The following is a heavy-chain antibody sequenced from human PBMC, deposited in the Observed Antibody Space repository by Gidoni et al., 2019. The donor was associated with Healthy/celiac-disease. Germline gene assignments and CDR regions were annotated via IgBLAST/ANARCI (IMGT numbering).Heavy chain of an antibody. Sequence: QVQLVQSGAEVKKPRSSVKVSCKASGGTFSSYAISWARQAPGQGLEWMGRIIPILGIANYAQKFQGRVTITADKSTSTAYMELSSLRSEDTAVYYCVVGSSGNDYWGQGTLVTVSS. CDR1: GGTFSSYA. D-gene: IGHD6-6*01. CDR3: VVGSSGNDY. V-gene: IGHV1-69*04. J-gene: IGHJ4*02. CDR2: IIPILGIA.